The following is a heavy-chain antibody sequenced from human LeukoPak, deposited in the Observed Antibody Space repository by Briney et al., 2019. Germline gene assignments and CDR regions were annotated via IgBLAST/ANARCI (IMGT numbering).Heavy chain of an antibody. D-gene: IGHD1-26*01. CDR2: ISWNSGSI. CDR1: GFTFSSYA. J-gene: IGHJ4*02. Sequence: PGGSLRLSCAASGFTFSSYAMSWVRQAPGKGLGWVSGISWNSGSIGYADSVKGRFTISRDSAKNSLYLQMNSMRAEDTDLYYCEKDISASYLAALNYWGQGTLVTVSS. CDR3: EKDISASYLAALNY. V-gene: IGHV3-9*01.